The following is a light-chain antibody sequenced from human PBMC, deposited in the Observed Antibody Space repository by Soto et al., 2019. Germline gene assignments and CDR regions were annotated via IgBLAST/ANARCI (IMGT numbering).Light chain of an antibody. CDR3: AAWDDSLSGPL. V-gene: IGLV1-47*01. CDR2: GND. J-gene: IGLJ2*01. Sequence: QSVLTQSRSASGTPGQRVIISCSGSSSNIGTNYVYWYQQLPGTAPKVLIYGNDKRPSGVPNRFSGSKSGTSASLAISGLRSEDEADYYCAAWDDSLSGPLFGGGTKVTVL. CDR1: SSNIGTNY.